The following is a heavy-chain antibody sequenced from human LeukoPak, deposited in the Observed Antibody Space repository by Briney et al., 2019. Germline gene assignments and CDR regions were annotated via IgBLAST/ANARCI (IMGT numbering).Heavy chain of an antibody. CDR1: GFTVSSNY. Sequence: GGSLRLSCAASGFTVSSNYMSWVRQAPGKGLEWVSVIYSGGSTYYADSVKGRFTISRDNSKNTLYLQMNSLRAEDTAVYYCARDADYGSGSYLFDYRGQGTLVTVSS. J-gene: IGHJ4*02. V-gene: IGHV3-66*01. D-gene: IGHD3-10*01. CDR2: IYSGGST. CDR3: ARDADYGSGSYLFDY.